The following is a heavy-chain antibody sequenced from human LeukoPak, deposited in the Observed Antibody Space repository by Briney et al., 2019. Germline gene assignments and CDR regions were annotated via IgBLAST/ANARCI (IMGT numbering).Heavy chain of an antibody. CDR3: AKVLVMATHYYYHGLDV. D-gene: IGHD5-12*01. V-gene: IGHV3-23*01. CDR1: GFTFSGYA. J-gene: IGHJ6*02. CDR2: ISGNGFST. Sequence: GGSLRLSCAASGFTFSGYAMTWVRQAPGKGLEWVSAISGNGFSTYYADSVKGRFTISRDNSKNMLYLQMNSLRAEDTAVYYCAKVLVMATHYYYHGLDVWGPGTTVDVSS.